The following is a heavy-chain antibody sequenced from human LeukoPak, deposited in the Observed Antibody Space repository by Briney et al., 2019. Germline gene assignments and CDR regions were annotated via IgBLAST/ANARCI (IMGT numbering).Heavy chain of an antibody. CDR1: GYTFTSYA. V-gene: IGHV1-3*01. D-gene: IGHD6-13*01. Sequence: ASGKVSCKASGYTFTSYAMHWVRHAPGQRLEWMGWINAGNGNTKYSQKFQGRVTITRDTSASTAYMELSSLRSEDTAVYYCARAIAAAGSFDYWGQGTLVTVSS. CDR2: INAGNGNT. J-gene: IGHJ4*02. CDR3: ARAIAAAGSFDY.